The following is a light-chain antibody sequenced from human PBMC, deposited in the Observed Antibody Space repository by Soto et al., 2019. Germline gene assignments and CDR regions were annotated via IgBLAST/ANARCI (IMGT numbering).Light chain of an antibody. CDR3: SSFTSRHTYV. CDR1: SSDVGAYNY. CDR2: DVR. J-gene: IGLJ1*01. Sequence: QSALTQPASVSGSPGQSITISCTGTSSDVGAYNYVSWYHQHPGKAPKLLIYDVRYRPSGVSNRFSCSKSGNTASLIISGLQAEDEADYYCSSFTSRHTYVFGSGTKLTVL. V-gene: IGLV2-14*01.